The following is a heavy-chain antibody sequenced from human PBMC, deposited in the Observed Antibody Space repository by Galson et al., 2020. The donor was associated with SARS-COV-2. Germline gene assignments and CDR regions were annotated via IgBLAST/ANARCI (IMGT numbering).Heavy chain of an antibody. Sequence: SETLSLTCTVSGASVKSGSYYWSWIRQPAGKGLEWIGRIYTSGETNYNPSLENRVTISMDTAKNQLSLTLTSVTAADTALYYCAKAPYPIINGDWGWGHGTLVTVTS. J-gene: IGHJ4*01. CDR1: GASVKSGSYY. CDR3: AKAPYPIINGDWG. CDR2: IYTSGET. V-gene: IGHV4-61*02. D-gene: IGHD7-27*01.